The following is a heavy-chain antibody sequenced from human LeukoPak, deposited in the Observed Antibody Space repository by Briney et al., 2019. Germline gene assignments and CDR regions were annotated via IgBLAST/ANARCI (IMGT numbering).Heavy chain of an antibody. CDR1: GGSISSYH. Sequence: SETLSLTCTVSGGSISSYHWSWIRQPPGTGLEWIGNMYYSGSTNYNPSLRSRVTISVDTSTNQFSLKLSSVTAADTAVYYCARLRNCYDRSGYKQLWFDPWGQGTLVTVSS. CDR3: ARLRNCYDRSGYKQLWFDP. J-gene: IGHJ5*02. CDR2: MYYSGST. V-gene: IGHV4-59*01. D-gene: IGHD3-22*01.